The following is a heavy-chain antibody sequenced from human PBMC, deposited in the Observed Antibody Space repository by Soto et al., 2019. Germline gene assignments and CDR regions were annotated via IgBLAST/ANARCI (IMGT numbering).Heavy chain of an antibody. Sequence: EVQLLESGGGLVQPGGSLRLSCAASGFTFSSYAMSWVRQAPGKGLEWVSDISGSGGSTYYADSVKGRFTISRDNSKNTLYLQTNSMRAADTAVYYCAKDNPSFDYGDYLSRIFDYWGQGTLVTVSS. CDR2: ISGSGGST. D-gene: IGHD4-17*01. CDR1: GFTFSSYA. V-gene: IGHV3-23*01. CDR3: AKDNPSFDYGDYLSRIFDY. J-gene: IGHJ4*02.